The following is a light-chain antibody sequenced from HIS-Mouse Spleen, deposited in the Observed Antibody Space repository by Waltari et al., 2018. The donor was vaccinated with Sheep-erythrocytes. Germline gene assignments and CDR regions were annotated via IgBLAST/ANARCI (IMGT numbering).Light chain of an antibody. CDR2: QDS. V-gene: IGLV3-1*01. J-gene: IGLJ2*01. CDR1: KLGDKY. Sequence: SYELTQPPSVSVSPGQTASITCSGDKLGDKYACWYQQKPGQSPVLDIYQDSKRPSGIPERFSGSNSGNTATLTISGTQAMDDADYYCQAWDSSTAVFGGGTKLTVL. CDR3: QAWDSSTAV.